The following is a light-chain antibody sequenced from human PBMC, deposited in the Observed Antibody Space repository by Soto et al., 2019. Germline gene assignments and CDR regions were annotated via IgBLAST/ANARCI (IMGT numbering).Light chain of an antibody. Sequence: QSLLTQPLSASGSPVQSVTITCSGTSSDTGDYNYVSWYQQHPGKAPKLMIYEVSKRPSGVPDRFSGSKSGNTASLTVSGLQTEDEADYYCSSYAGSDNYGFGTGTKVTVL. CDR2: EVS. J-gene: IGLJ1*01. CDR3: SSYAGSDNYG. V-gene: IGLV2-8*01. CDR1: SSDTGDYNY.